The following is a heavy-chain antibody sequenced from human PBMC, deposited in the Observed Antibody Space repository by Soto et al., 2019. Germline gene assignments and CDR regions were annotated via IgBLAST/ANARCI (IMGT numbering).Heavy chain of an antibody. J-gene: IGHJ6*02. CDR3: ARGTVTSYNYYYYYGMDV. D-gene: IGHD4-17*01. V-gene: IGHV1-69*01. CDR2: IIPIFGTA. CDR1: GGTFSSYA. Sequence: QVQLVQSGAEVKKPGSSVKVSCKASGGTFSSYAISWVRQAPGQGLEWMGGIIPIFGTANYAQKFQGRVTSAADESTSTAYMELSSLRSEDTAVYYCARGTVTSYNYYYYYGMDVWGQGTTVTVSS.